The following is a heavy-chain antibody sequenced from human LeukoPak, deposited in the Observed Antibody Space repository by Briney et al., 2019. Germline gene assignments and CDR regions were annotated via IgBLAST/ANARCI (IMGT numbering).Heavy chain of an antibody. V-gene: IGHV3-48*03. Sequence: GGSLRHSSAAPGFTFSSYEMNWVRQAPGEGLEWVSYISSSGSTIYYAESAKGRFTISRDNAKNSMYLQMNSLRAEDTAVYYCAELGITMIGGVWGKGTTVTISS. CDR1: GFTFSSYE. D-gene: IGHD3-10*02. J-gene: IGHJ6*04. CDR3: AELGITMIGGV. CDR2: ISSSGSTI.